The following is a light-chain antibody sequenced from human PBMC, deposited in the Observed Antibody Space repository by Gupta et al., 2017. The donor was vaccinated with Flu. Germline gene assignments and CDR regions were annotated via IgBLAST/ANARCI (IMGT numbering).Light chain of an antibody. J-gene: IGLJ3*02. CDR3: QSFDNSLSCSV. CDR2: GNS. V-gene: IGLV1-40*01. Sequence: QSVLTQPPSVSGAPGQRVTISCTVSSSKIGADFDIHWYQHLPGTAPKLLIYGNSNRPSGVPDRFSGSKSGTSASLSITGLQAEDEADYYCQSFDNSLSCSVFGGGTKLTVL. CDR1: SSKIGADFD.